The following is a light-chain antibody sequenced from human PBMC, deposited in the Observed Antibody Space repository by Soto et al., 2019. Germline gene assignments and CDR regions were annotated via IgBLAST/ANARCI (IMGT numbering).Light chain of an antibody. CDR2: KAS. V-gene: IGKV1-5*03. J-gene: IGKJ1*01. Sequence: DIQMTQSPSTLSASVGDRVTITCRASQSISNWLAWYQQKPGKAPKLLIYKASSLESWVPSRISGSGSGTEFTLTISSLQPDDYAAYYCQQYNSYSWTFGQGTKVELK. CDR3: QQYNSYSWT. CDR1: QSISNW.